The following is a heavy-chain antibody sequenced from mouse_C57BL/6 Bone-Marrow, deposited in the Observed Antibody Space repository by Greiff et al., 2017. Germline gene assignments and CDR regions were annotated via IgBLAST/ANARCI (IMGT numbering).Heavy chain of an antibody. D-gene: IGHD1-1*01. Sequence: QVQLQQPGAELVKPGASVKLSCKASGYTFTSYWMHWVKQRPGQGLEWIGMIHPNSGSTNYNEKFKSKATLTVDKSSSTAYMQLSSLTSEDSAVYYCARPTTVVAGDYWGKGTSVTVSS. CDR1: GYTFTSYW. J-gene: IGHJ4*01. CDR3: ARPTTVVAGDY. V-gene: IGHV1-64*01. CDR2: IHPNSGST.